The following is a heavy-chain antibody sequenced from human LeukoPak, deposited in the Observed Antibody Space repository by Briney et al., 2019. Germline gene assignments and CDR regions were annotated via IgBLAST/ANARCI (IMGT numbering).Heavy chain of an antibody. V-gene: IGHV3-9*03. J-gene: IGHJ4*02. D-gene: IGHD6-19*01. CDR2: INWNSGSI. Sequence: GGSLRLSCAASGFNFDDYAMHWVRQAPGKGLEWVSSINWNSGSIGYADSVKGRFTISRDNAENSLYLQMNSLRAEDMALYYCAKGKIPVADTPLFDYWGQGTLVTVSS. CDR1: GFNFDDYA. CDR3: AKGKIPVADTPLFDY.